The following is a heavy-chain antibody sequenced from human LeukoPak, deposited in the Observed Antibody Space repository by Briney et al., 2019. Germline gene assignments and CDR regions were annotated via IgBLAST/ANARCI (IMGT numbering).Heavy chain of an antibody. V-gene: IGHV3-23*01. D-gene: IGHD1-26*01. CDR3: ATRSGNYYY. CDR2: ISGSGGST. Sequence: PGGSLRLSCAASGFTFSSYAMSWVRQAPGKGLEWVSAISGSGGSTYYADSVKGRFTLSRDNSQNTLYLQMNSLRAEDTAVYYCATRSGNYYYWGQGTLVTVSS. J-gene: IGHJ4*02. CDR1: GFTFSSYA.